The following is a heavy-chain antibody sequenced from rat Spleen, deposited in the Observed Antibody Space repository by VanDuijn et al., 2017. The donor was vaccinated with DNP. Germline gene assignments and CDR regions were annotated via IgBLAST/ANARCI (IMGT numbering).Heavy chain of an antibody. CDR1: GFTFSDYY. CDR2: ITYDGSNT. D-gene: IGHD1-4*01. V-gene: IGHV5-29*01. J-gene: IGHJ3*01. CDR3: ARSRLPGYYPFAC. Sequence: EVLLVESDGGLVQPGRSLKLSCAVSGFTFSDYYMAWVRQAPAKGLEWVATITYDGSNTYYRDSVKGRFTISRDNAKNTQYLQRDSLRSEDTATYYCARSRLPGYYPFACWGQGTLVTVSS.